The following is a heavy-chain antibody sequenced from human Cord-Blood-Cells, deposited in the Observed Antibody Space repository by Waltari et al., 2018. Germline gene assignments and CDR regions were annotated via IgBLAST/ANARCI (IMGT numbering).Heavy chain of an antibody. CDR3: ARRYYDFWSGYQDGMDV. CDR2: INHSGST. V-gene: IGHV4-34*01. CDR1: GGSFSGYY. J-gene: IGHJ6*02. D-gene: IGHD3-3*01. Sequence: QVQLQQWGAGLLKPSETLSLTCAVYGGSFSGYYWSWIRQPPGKGLEWIGEINHSGSTNSNPSLKSRVTISVDTSKNEFSLKLSSVTAADTAVYYCARRYYDFWSGYQDGMDVWGQGTTVTVSS.